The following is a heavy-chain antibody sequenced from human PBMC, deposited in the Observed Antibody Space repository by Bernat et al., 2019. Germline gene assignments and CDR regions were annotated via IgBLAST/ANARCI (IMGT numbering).Heavy chain of an antibody. Sequence: QLQLQESGSGLVKPSQTLSLTCAVSGGSISSGGYSWSWIRQPPGKGLEWIGYIYHSGSTNYNPSLKSRVTISVDTSKNQFSLKLSSVTAADTAVYYCARGSVRYKSYYGSGYVSGFDPWGQGTLVTVSS. CDR3: ARGSVRYKSYYGSGYVSGFDP. J-gene: IGHJ5*02. D-gene: IGHD3-10*01. V-gene: IGHV4-30-2*01. CDR1: GGSISSGGYS. CDR2: IYHSGST.